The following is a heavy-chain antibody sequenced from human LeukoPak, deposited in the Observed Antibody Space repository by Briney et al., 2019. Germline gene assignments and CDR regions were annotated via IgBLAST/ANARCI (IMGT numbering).Heavy chain of an antibody. CDR3: AKYYDFWSGYSQHYYYMDV. Sequence: GGSLRLSCAASGFTFSSYAMSWVRQAPGKGLEWVSDINGSGDRTYYADSVKGRFTISRDNSKNTLYLQMNSLRAEDTAVYYCAKYYDFWSGYSQHYYYMDVWGKGTTVTVSS. V-gene: IGHV3-23*01. CDR1: GFTFSSYA. J-gene: IGHJ6*03. D-gene: IGHD3-3*01. CDR2: INGSGDRT.